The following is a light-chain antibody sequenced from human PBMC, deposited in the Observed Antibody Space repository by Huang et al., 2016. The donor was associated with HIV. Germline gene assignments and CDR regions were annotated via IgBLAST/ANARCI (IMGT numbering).Light chain of an antibody. V-gene: IGKV1-39*01. CDR3: QQSFSVPRT. CDR1: QNITKS. CDR2: TAS. J-gene: IGKJ1*01. Sequence: DIQMTQSPPSLSASVGDRVTFTCRPNQNITKSLNWYQQKPGKSPKLLIYTASTLESGVPSRFSGGGSGSRFTLNIGNLQPEDFATYYCQQSFSVPRTFG.